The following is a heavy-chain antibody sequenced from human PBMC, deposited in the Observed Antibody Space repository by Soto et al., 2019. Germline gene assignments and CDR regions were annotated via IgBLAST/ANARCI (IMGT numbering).Heavy chain of an antibody. D-gene: IGHD1-1*01. CDR2: VKYDGSQT. CDR1: GFTFSSYW. Sequence: GGSLRLSCADSGFTFSSYWMSWVRQAPGKGLEWVANVKYDGSQTYYVGSVKGRFTISRDNAKNSLYLQMNSLRAEDTAVYYCTRDFQGPLDYGMDVWGKGTTVTVSS. CDR3: TRDFQGPLDYGMDV. V-gene: IGHV3-7*01. J-gene: IGHJ6*04.